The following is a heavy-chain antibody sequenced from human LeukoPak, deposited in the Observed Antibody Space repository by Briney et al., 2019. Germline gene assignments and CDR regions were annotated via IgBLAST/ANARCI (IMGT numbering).Heavy chain of an antibody. Sequence: GASVKVSCKASGGTFSNYAINWVRQAPGQGLEWMGRITPYLGLINCAQKFQGRVTMTADKSTSTGYMDVTGLRSDDTAVYYCARGRGSRTGYNVDYLDYWGQETLVTVSS. CDR3: ARGRGSRTGYNVDYLDY. D-gene: IGHD5-18*01. CDR1: GGTFSNYA. V-gene: IGHV1-69*04. CDR2: ITPYLGLI. J-gene: IGHJ4*02.